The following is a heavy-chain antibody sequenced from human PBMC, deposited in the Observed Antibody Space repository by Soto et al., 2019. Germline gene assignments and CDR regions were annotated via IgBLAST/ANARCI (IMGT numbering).Heavy chain of an antibody. D-gene: IGHD2-2*01. V-gene: IGHV3-23*01. Sequence: EVQLLESGGGLVQPGGSLRLSCAASGFTFSSYAMIWVRQAPGKGLECVSGISGSGGSTYYADSVKGRFTISRDNSKKTVYLQINSLRVEDTAVYYCAKGVDSVVVPAAVLGYYYGMDVWGQGTTVTVSS. CDR1: GFTFSSYA. CDR2: ISGSGGST. J-gene: IGHJ6*02. CDR3: AKGVDSVVVPAAVLGYYYGMDV.